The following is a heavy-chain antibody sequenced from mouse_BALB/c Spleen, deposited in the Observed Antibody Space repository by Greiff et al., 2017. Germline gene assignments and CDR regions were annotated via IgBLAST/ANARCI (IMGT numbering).Heavy chain of an antibody. CDR2: IYPGDGDT. D-gene: IGHD3-2*01. Sequence: QVQLQQSGAELARPGASVKLSCKASGYTFTSYWMQWVKQRPGQGLEWIGAIYPGDGDTRYTQKFKGKATLTADKSSSTAYMQLSSLASEDSAVYYCARDSSGPFAYWGQGTLVTVSA. CDR3: ARDSSGPFAY. V-gene: IGHV1-87*01. J-gene: IGHJ3*01. CDR1: GYTFTSYW.